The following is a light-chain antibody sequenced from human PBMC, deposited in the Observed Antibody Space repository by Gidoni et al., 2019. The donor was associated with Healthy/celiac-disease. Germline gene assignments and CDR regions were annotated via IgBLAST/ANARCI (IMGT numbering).Light chain of an antibody. J-gene: IGLJ2*01. Sequence: QSVLTQPPSVSEAPRQRVTISCSGSSSNIGNNAVNWYQTLPGKAPKLLIYYDDLLPSGVSDRFSGYKSGTSASLAISGLQSEDEADYYCAAWDDSLNGRVFGGGTKLT. CDR1: SSNIGNNA. CDR2: YDD. V-gene: IGLV1-36*01. CDR3: AAWDDSLNGRV.